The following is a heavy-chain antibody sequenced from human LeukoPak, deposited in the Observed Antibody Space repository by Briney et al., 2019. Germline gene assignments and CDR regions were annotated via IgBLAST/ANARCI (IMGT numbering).Heavy chain of an antibody. CDR3: AREGGGYYYGSGSYKFDY. J-gene: IGHJ4*02. Sequence: PSETLSLTCTVSGGSISSYYWSWIRQPPGKGLEWIGYIYYSGSTNYNPSLKSRVTMSVDTSKNQFSLELSSVTAADTAVYYCAREGGGYYYGSGSYKFDYWGQGTLVTVSS. CDR1: GGSISSYY. V-gene: IGHV4-59*12. CDR2: IYYSGST. D-gene: IGHD3-10*01.